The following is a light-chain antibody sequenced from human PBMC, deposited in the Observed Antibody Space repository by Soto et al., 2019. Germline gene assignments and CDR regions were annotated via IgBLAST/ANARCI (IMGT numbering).Light chain of an antibody. J-gene: IGLJ1*01. V-gene: IGLV2-11*01. CDR1: TIDDGTSNY. CDR3: CSYAVTFYV. Sequence: QSVMTQPRPVSGSPGQSVTISCTGPTIDDGTSNYVSWYQQHPGKVPKLMIYDVSERPSGVPDRFSGSKSGNTASPTISGLQPEDEADYYCCSYAVTFYVFGTGTKVTVL. CDR2: DVS.